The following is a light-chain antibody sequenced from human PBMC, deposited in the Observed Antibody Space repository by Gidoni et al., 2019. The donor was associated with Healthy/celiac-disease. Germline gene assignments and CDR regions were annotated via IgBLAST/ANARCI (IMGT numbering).Light chain of an antibody. V-gene: IGLV2-23*01. CDR1: SSDVGSYNL. Sequence: QSALTHPPPLSVSPGQSITISCTGTSSDVGSYNLVSWYQQHPGKAPKLMIYEGSNRPSGVSNRFSGSKSGNTASLTISGRQAEDEADYYCCSYAGSSTHVVFGGGTKLTVL. J-gene: IGLJ2*01. CDR3: CSYAGSSTHVV. CDR2: EGS.